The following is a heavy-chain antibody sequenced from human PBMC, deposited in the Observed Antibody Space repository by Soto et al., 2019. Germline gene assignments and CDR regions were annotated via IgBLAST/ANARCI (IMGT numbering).Heavy chain of an antibody. D-gene: IGHD6-13*01. CDR3: ARDRPTAIGYSSSWYGSWFDP. CDR2: ISAYNGNT. Sequence: ASVKVSCKASGYTFTSYGISWVRQAPGQVLEWMGWISAYNGNTNYAQKLQGRVTMTTDTSTSTAYMELRSLRSDDTAMYYCARDRPTAIGYSSSWYGSWFDPWGQGTLVTVSS. J-gene: IGHJ5*02. V-gene: IGHV1-18*04. CDR1: GYTFTSYG.